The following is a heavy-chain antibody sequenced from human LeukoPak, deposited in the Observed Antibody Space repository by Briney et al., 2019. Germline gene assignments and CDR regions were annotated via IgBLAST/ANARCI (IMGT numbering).Heavy chain of an antibody. D-gene: IGHD2-8*01. CDR2: INSADNVE. CDR3: ARDTVNGPFVISLDG. V-gene: IGHV3-48*03. Sequence: GGSVTLSCAASGFTFSGYEMNWVRQAPGKGPEWVAHINSADNVEYYTDSVRGRFTMSRDNAKDLLYLHLNSLRDEDTAVYYCARDTVNGPFVISLDGSGEGGLVTVSS. CDR1: GFTFSGYE. J-gene: IGHJ4*02.